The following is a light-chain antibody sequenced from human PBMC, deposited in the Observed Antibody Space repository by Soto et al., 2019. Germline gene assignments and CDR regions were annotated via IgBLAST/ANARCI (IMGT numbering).Light chain of an antibody. CDR3: QQYSKWPIT. V-gene: IGKV3-15*01. CDR2: GIS. J-gene: IGKJ5*01. Sequence: EIVMTQSPATLSVSPGEGATLSCRASQRVSSGYVAWYQQHPGQPPRLLIYGISTRATGIPARFSGSGSGTEFSLTISSLQSEDFAVYYCQQYSKWPITFGQGTRLEIK. CDR1: QRVSSG.